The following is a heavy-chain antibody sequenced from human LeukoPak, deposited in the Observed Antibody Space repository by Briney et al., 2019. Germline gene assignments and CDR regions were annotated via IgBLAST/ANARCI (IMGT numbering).Heavy chain of an antibody. CDR3: ARDLGATGIYYYYGMDV. J-gene: IGHJ6*02. Sequence: SVKVSCKASGGTFSSYAISWVRQAPGQGLEWMGRIIPILGIANYAQKFQGRVTITADKSTSTAYMELGSLRSEDTAVYYCARDLGATGIYYYYGMDVWGQGTTVTVSS. D-gene: IGHD5-12*01. V-gene: IGHV1-69*04. CDR2: IIPILGIA. CDR1: GGTFSSYA.